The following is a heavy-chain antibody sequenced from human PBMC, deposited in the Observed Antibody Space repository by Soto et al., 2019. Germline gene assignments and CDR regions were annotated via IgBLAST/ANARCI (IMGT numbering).Heavy chain of an antibody. CDR2: ITTGGDAT. J-gene: IGHJ4*02. D-gene: IGHD2-21*02. V-gene: IGHV3-23*01. CDR3: AKGGGGDHGY. Sequence: EVQLLESGGGLVRPGGSLRLSCAASGFTFSRSDMSWVRQAPGKGLEWVSSITTGGDATPYADSVKGRFTISRDNSKNTVYLQMNSLTAGDTAVYYWAKGGGGDHGYWGQGTLVAVSS. CDR1: GFTFSRSD.